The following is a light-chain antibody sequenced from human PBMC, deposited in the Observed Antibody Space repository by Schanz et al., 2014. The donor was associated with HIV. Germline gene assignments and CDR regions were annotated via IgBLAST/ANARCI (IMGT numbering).Light chain of an antibody. CDR2: GAS. CDR1: QSVKSNF. Sequence: EIVLTQSPGTLSLSPGERGTLSCRASQSVKSNFIGWYQQKPGQAPRLLIFGASNRATGITDRFSGGESGTDVTLTISRVEPEDYAVYYCQQYGSSPWTFGQGTRVDVK. V-gene: IGKV3-20*01. CDR3: QQYGSSPWT. J-gene: IGKJ1*01.